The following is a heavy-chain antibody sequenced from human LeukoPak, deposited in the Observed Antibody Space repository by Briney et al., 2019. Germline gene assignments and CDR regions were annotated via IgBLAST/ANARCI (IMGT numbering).Heavy chain of an antibody. CDR3: AREGVRYYYDY. CDR1: GYTFTSYG. Sequence: APVKVSCKASGYTFTSYGISWVRQAPGQGLEWMGWISAYNGDTNYAQKFQGRVTMTTDTFTSTAYMELRSLISDDTAVYYCAREGVRYYYDYWGQGTLVTVSS. D-gene: IGHD3-10*01. CDR2: ISAYNGDT. V-gene: IGHV1-18*01. J-gene: IGHJ4*02.